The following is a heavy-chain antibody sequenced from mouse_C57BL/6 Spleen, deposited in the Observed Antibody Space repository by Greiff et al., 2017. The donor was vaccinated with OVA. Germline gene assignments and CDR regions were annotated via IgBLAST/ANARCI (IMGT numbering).Heavy chain of an antibody. CDR3: ARFPYYYGSSYIDY. J-gene: IGHJ2*01. CDR2: LRNKANGYTT. V-gene: IGHV7-3*01. D-gene: IGHD1-1*01. Sequence: EVQLVESGGGLVQPGGSLSLSCAASGFTFTDYYMSWVRQPPGKALEWLGFLRNKANGYTTEYSASVKGRFTISRDNSQSILSLQLNALRADDSATYYCARFPYYYGSSYIDYWGQGTTLTVSS. CDR1: GFTFTDYY.